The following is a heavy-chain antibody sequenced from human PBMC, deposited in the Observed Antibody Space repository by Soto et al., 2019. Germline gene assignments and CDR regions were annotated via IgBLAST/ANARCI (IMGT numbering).Heavy chain of an antibody. V-gene: IGHV4-30-4*01. CDR1: GGSISSDDHY. J-gene: IGHJ4*02. CDR2: IYYSGTT. D-gene: IGHD6-13*01. CDR3: ATVRSRWNIDY. Sequence: QVQLQESGPGLVKPSQTLSLTCIVSGGSISSDDHYWSWIRQPPGKGLEWIGYIYYSGTTHSNPSLKRRLFISLYTSKNQFSLQLTSVTAADTAVYYCATVRSRWNIDYWGQGTLVTVSS.